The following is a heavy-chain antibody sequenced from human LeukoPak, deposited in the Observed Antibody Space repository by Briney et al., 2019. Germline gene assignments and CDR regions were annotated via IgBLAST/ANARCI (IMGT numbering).Heavy chain of an antibody. Sequence: SVKVSRKASGGTFSSYAISWVRQAPGQGLEWMGGIIPIFGTPNYAQKFQGRVTITADESTSTAYMELSSLRSEDTAVYYCARGSGTITLVRVVFYGMDVWGQGTTVTVSS. V-gene: IGHV1-69*13. D-gene: IGHD3-10*01. CDR1: GGTFSSYA. CDR3: ARGSGTITLVRVVFYGMDV. J-gene: IGHJ6*02. CDR2: IIPIFGTP.